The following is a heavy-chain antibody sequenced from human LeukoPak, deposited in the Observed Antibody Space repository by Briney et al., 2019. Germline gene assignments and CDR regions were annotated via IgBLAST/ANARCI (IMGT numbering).Heavy chain of an antibody. CDR3: ASPAVPDSSGSQLHHFDY. Sequence: SGTLSLTCAVYGGSFSGYYWSWIRQPPGKGLEWIGEINHSGSTNYNPSLKSRVTISVDTSKNQFSLKLSSVTAADTAVYYCASPAVPDSSGSQLHHFDYWGQGTLVTASS. D-gene: IGHD3-22*01. J-gene: IGHJ4*02. V-gene: IGHV4-34*01. CDR1: GGSFSGYY. CDR2: INHSGST.